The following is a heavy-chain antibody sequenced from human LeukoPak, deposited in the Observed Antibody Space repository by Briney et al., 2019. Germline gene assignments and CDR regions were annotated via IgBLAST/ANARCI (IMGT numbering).Heavy chain of an antibody. V-gene: IGHV1-18*01. J-gene: IGHJ6*02. Sequence: SVKVSCKASGYTFTSYGISWGRQAPGQGLECMGWISAYNANTNYAQKLQGRVTMTTDTSTSTAYVELRSLRSDDTAVYYCAREGYCSSTSCYEYYYYGMDVWGQGTTVTVSS. CDR3: AREGYCSSTSCYEYYYYGMDV. D-gene: IGHD2-2*01. CDR2: ISAYNANT. CDR1: GYTFTSYG.